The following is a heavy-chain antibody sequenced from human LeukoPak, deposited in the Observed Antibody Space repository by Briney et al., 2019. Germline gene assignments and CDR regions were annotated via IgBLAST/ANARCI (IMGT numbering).Heavy chain of an antibody. CDR2: ISSSSSYI. V-gene: IGHV3-21*01. Sequence: GGSLRLSCAASGLTFSSYSMNRVRQAPGKGLEWVSSISSSSSYIYYADSVKGRFTISRDNAKNSLYLQMNSLRAEDTAVYYCARDPALVYYDSSGYRFDYWGQGTLVTVSS. CDR1: GLTFSSYS. J-gene: IGHJ4*02. CDR3: ARDPALVYYDSSGYRFDY. D-gene: IGHD3-22*01.